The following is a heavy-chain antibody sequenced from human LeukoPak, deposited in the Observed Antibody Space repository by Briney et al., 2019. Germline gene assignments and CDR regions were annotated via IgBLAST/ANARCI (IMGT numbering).Heavy chain of an antibody. V-gene: IGHV4-39*02. CDR2: IYYSGST. J-gene: IGHJ6*02. D-gene: IGHD2-15*01. CDR1: GGSISSSSYY. Sequence: SETLSLTCTVSGGSISSSSYYWGWIRQPPGKGLEWIGSIYYSGSTYYNPSLKSRVTISVDTSKNQFSLKLSSVTAADTAVYYCARDRVVDATFYKYDAMDVWGQGTTVTVSS. CDR3: ARDRVVDATFYKYDAMDV.